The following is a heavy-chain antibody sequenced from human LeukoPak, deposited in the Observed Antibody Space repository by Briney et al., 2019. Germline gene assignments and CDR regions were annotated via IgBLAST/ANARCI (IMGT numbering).Heavy chain of an antibody. CDR1: GYTFTSYG. CDR2: ISAYNGNT. Sequence: ASVKVSCKASGYTFTSYGISWVRQAPGQGLEWMGWISAYNGNTNYAQKLQGRVTMTTDTSTSTAYMELRSLRSDDTAVYYCARDQQFPELVLSSYYYYGMDVWGQGTTVTVSS. V-gene: IGHV1-18*01. D-gene: IGHD6-13*01. CDR3: ARDQQFPELVLSSYYYYGMDV. J-gene: IGHJ6*02.